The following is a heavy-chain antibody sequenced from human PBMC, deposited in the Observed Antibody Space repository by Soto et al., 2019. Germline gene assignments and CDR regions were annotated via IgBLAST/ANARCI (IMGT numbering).Heavy chain of an antibody. D-gene: IGHD6-19*01. V-gene: IGHV3-30*18. J-gene: IGHJ5*02. Sequence: QVQLVESGGGVVQPGRSLRLSCVASGFTFSNTGMHWVRQAPGKGLEWVAMIRYDGSGEYYADSVRGRFTISRDNSKNTLYLQMSSLRPEDKYVYYCAKESGSNGWFNYVGPWGQGTLVTVSS. CDR2: IRYDGSGE. CDR3: AKESGSNGWFNYVGP. CDR1: GFTFSNTG.